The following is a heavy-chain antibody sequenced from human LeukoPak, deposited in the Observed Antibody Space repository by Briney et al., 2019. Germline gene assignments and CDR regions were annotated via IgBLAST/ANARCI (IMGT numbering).Heavy chain of an antibody. CDR1: GFTFSSYG. J-gene: IGHJ6*02. CDR2: IWYDGSNK. D-gene: IGHD6-13*01. V-gene: IGHV3-33*01. CDR3: ARDGSDPTEYSGSSYGMDV. Sequence: GGSLRLSCAASGFTFSSYGMHWVRQAPGKGLEWVAVIWYDGSNKYYADSVKGRFTISRDNSKNTLYLQMNSLRAEDTAVYYCARDGSDPTEYSGSSYGMDVWGQGTTVTVSS.